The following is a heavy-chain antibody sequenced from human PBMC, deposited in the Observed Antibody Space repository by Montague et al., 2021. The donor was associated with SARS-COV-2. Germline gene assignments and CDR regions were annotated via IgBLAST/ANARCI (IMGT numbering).Heavy chain of an antibody. CDR1: GDSVSNNSAT. J-gene: IGHJ4*02. CDR2: TYYRSRWSN. D-gene: IGHD1-26*01. CDR3: ARERWAVGVSFDY. Sequence: CAISGDSVSNNSATWHWLRQSPSRGLEWLGRTYYRSRWSNDYAVSVRSRIIINPDTSTNQFSLRLSSVTPEDTAVYFCARERWAVGVSFDYWGQGTLVTVSS. V-gene: IGHV6-1*01.